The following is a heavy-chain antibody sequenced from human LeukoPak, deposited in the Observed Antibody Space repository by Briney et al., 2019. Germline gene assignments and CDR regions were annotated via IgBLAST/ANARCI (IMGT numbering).Heavy chain of an antibody. Sequence: GGSLRLSCTASGFTFSNAWMNWVRQAPGKGLEWVGRIRSKANSYATAYAASVKGRFTISRDDSKNTAYLQMNSLKTEDTAVYYCTRPGLGYCSSTSCYDYWGQGTLVTVSS. D-gene: IGHD2-2*01. J-gene: IGHJ4*02. CDR1: GFTFSNAW. CDR3: TRPGLGYCSSTSCYDY. V-gene: IGHV3-73*01. CDR2: IRSKANSYAT.